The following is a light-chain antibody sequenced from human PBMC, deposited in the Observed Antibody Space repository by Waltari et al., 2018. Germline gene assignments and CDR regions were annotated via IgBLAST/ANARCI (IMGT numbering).Light chain of an antibody. J-gene: IGLJ3*02. CDR1: SSDIGSYNY. CDR3: NSYANSNTRV. CDR2: DVS. V-gene: IGLV2-14*03. Sequence: QSALTQAASVSGSPGQPIPISCTGTSSDIGSYNYVSWYQQHPGKAPKLIIYDVSNRPSGVSNRFSGSKSGNTASLTISGLQAEDEADYYCNSYANSNTRVFGGGTKLTVL.